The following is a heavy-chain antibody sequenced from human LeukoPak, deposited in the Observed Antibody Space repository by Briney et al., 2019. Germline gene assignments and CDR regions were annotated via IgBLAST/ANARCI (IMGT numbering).Heavy chain of an antibody. V-gene: IGHV1-2*04. CDR2: INPNSGGT. J-gene: IGHJ6*02. Sequence: ASVKVSCKASGYTFTGYYMHWVRQAPGQGLEWMGWINPNSGGTNYAQKFQGWVTMTRDTSISTAYMELSRLRSDDTAVYYCARDREGVAGSSLVYYYYYGMDVWGQGTTVTVSS. CDR1: GYTFTGYY. CDR3: ARDREGVAGSSLVYYYYYGMDV. D-gene: IGHD6-19*01.